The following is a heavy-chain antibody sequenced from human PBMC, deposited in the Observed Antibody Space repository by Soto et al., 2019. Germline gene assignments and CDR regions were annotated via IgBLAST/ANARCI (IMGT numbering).Heavy chain of an antibody. CDR1: GFTFSSYA. J-gene: IGHJ5*02. CDR3: AKDLYSIREHQTAKVLRFLEWLFGAFDP. Sequence: GGSLRLSCAASGFTFSSYAMSWVRQAPGKGLEWVSAISGSGGSTYYADSVKGRFTISRDNSKNTLYLQMNSLRAEDTAVYYCAKDLYSIREHQTAKVLRFLEWLFGAFDPWGQGTLVTVSS. D-gene: IGHD3-3*01. CDR2: ISGSGGST. V-gene: IGHV3-23*01.